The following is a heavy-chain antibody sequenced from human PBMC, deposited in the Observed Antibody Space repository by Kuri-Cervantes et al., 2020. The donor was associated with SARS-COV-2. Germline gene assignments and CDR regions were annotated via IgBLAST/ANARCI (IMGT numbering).Heavy chain of an antibody. Sequence: SFTVSGGSISSGSYYWSWIRQPAGKGLEWIGRIYTSGSTNCNPSLKSRVTISVDTSKNQFSLKLSSVTAADTAVYYCARAAGPAARTSWFDPWGQGTLVTVSS. CDR3: ARAAGPAARTSWFDP. J-gene: IGHJ5*02. D-gene: IGHD2-2*01. CDR2: IYTSGST. CDR1: GGSISSGSYY. V-gene: IGHV4-61*02.